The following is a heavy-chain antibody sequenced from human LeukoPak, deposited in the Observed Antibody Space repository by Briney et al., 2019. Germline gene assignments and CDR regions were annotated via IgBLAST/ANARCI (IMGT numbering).Heavy chain of an antibody. Sequence: PGGSLRLSCAASGFTISSNSMVWVRQAPGKGLEWVSAISGSGGSTYYADSVKGRFTISRDNSKNTLYLQMNSLRAEDTAVYYCAKDEAGIAAAGWFDPWGQGTLVTVSS. V-gene: IGHV3-23*01. CDR2: ISGSGGST. CDR3: AKDEAGIAAAGWFDP. CDR1: GFTISSNS. J-gene: IGHJ5*02. D-gene: IGHD6-13*01.